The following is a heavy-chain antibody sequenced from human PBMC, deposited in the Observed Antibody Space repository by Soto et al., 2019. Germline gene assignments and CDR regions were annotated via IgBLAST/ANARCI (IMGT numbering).Heavy chain of an antibody. D-gene: IGHD3-3*01. J-gene: IGHJ5*02. Sequence: GESLKISCKGSGYSFTSYWISWVRQMPGKGLEWMGRIDPSDSYTNYSPSFQGHVTISADKSISTAYLQWSSLKASDTAMYYCGRHGITIFGVTGAWFDPWGQGTLVTVSS. V-gene: IGHV5-10-1*01. CDR3: GRHGITIFGVTGAWFDP. CDR2: IDPSDSYT. CDR1: GYSFTSYW.